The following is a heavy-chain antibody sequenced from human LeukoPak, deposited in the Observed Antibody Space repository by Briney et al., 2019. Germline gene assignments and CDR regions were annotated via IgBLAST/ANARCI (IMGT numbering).Heavy chain of an antibody. CDR3: ARAGWFGEFFDY. J-gene: IGHJ4*02. V-gene: IGHV4-59*08. Sequence: SETLSLTCTVSGGSITTYYWSWIRQPPGKGLEWIGYIYYSGSTNYNPSLKSRVTISVDTSKNQFSLKLSSVTAADTAVYYCARAGWFGEFFDYWGQGTLVTVSS. CDR1: GGSITTYY. D-gene: IGHD3-10*01. CDR2: IYYSGST.